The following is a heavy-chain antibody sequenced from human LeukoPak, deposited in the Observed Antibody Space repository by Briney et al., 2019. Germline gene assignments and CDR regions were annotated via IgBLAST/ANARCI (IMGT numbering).Heavy chain of an antibody. CDR1: GYTLTELS. CDR2: FDPEDGET. D-gene: IGHD2-2*01. CDR3: ARLGTSHSAPGY. V-gene: IGHV1-24*01. J-gene: IGHJ4*02. Sequence: ASVKVSCKVSGYTLTELSMHWVRQAPGKGLEWMGGFDPEDGETIYAQKLQGRVTMTTDTSTSTAYMELRSLRSEDTAVYYCARLGTSHSAPGYWGQGTLVTVSS.